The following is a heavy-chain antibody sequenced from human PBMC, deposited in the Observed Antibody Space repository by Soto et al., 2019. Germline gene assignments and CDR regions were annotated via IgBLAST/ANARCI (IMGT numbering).Heavy chain of an antibody. CDR2: IYSGGST. V-gene: IGHV3-53*01. Sequence: GGSLRLSCAASGFTVSSNYMSWVRQAPGKGLEWVSVIYSGGSTYYADSVKGRFTISRDNSKNTLYLQMNSLRAEDTAVYYCARDGRRGVYVWGSYRPDAFDIWGQGTMDTGSS. J-gene: IGHJ3*02. D-gene: IGHD3-16*02. CDR1: GFTVSSNY. CDR3: ARDGRRGVYVWGSYRPDAFDI.